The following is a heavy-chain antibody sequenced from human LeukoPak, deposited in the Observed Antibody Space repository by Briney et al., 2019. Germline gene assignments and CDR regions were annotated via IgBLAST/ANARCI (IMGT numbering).Heavy chain of an antibody. CDR3: AREGYGDYFAFDI. CDR2: IIPIFGTA. V-gene: IGHV1-69*13. CDR1: GGTFSSYA. D-gene: IGHD4-17*01. J-gene: IGHJ3*02. Sequence: SVKVSCKASGGTFSSYAISWVRQAPGQGLEWMGGIIPIFGTANYAQKFQGRVTITADESTSTAYMELSSLRSEDTAVYYCAREGYGDYFAFDIWGQGTMVTVSS.